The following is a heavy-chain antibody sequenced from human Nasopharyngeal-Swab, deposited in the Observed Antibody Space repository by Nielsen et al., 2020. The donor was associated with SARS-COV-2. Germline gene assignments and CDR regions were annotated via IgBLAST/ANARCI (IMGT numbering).Heavy chain of an antibody. CDR2: IRSKTYGGAP. D-gene: IGHD1-26*01. Sequence: GEFLKISCTTSGFTFGDYAMGWFRQAPGKGLEWVGFIRSKTYGGAPEYAASVKGRFTISRDGAESIAYLQMNSLETEDTGVYYCARSVGSFYGQGAFDIWGQGTMVTVSS. J-gene: IGHJ3*02. CDR1: GFTFGDYA. CDR3: ARSVGSFYGQGAFDI. V-gene: IGHV3-49*01.